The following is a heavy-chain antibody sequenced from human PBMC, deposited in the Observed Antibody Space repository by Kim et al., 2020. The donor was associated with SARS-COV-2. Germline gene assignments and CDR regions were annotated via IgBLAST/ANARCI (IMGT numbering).Heavy chain of an antibody. CDR2: LKSKTDGGTT. V-gene: IGHV3-15*01. CDR3: TTDCRGSGWSLGCVY. CDR1: GFTFSDAW. J-gene: IGHJ4*02. Sequence: GGSLRLSCAASGFTFSDAWMTWVRQAPGKGLEWVGRLKSKTDGGTTDYAAPVKGRFSISRDDSKNTLYLQMNSLKTEDTDVYYCTTDCRGSGWSLGCVYWGEGTGVSVSS. D-gene: IGHD6-19*01.